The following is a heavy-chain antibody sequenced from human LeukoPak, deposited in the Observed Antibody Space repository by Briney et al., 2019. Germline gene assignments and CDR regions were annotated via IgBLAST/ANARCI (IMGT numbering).Heavy chain of an antibody. V-gene: IGHV3-30*14. CDR1: GFAFSTYA. J-gene: IGHJ4*02. CDR2: ISYDGTNK. Sequence: GRSLRLSCAASGFAFSTYATHWVRQAPGKGLEWVAVISYDGTNKYYGDSVKSRFTISRDNSKNTVYLQMNSLRAEDTAVYYCARYYYDSSGHPYYFDYWGQGTLVTVSS. CDR3: ARYYYDSSGHPYYFDY. D-gene: IGHD3-22*01.